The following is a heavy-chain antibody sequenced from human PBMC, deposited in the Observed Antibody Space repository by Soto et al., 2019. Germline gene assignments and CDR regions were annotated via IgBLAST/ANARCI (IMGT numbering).Heavy chain of an antibody. CDR2: IMEDGSEK. V-gene: IGHV3-7*03. Sequence: EVQLVESGGALVQPGGSLRLSCAASGFTFSRYWMSWVRQAPGKGLEWVANIMEDGSEKYYVDSVKGRFTISRDNAKYSVYLQMNSLRAEDTAVYYCARAWSYYDNSGYSDYWGQGTLVTVSS. CDR3: ARAWSYYDNSGYSDY. D-gene: IGHD3-22*01. J-gene: IGHJ4*02. CDR1: GFTFSRYW.